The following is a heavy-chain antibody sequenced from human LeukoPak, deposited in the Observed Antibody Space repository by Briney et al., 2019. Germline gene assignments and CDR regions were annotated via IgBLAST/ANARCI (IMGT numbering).Heavy chain of an antibody. CDR3: AKEKCSSTSCFPYFDY. Sequence: LAGGSLRLSCAASGFTFSSYAMSWVRQAPGKGLEWVSAISGSGGSTYYADSVEGRFTISRDNSKNTLYLQMNSLRAEDTAVYYCAKEKCSSTSCFPYFDYWGQGTLVTVSS. D-gene: IGHD2-2*01. J-gene: IGHJ4*02. CDR1: GFTFSSYA. V-gene: IGHV3-23*01. CDR2: ISGSGGST.